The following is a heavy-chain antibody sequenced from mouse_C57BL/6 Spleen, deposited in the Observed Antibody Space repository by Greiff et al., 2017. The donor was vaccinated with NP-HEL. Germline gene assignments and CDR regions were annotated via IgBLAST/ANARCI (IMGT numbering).Heavy chain of an antibody. V-gene: IGHV1-54*01. Sequence: VKLMESGAELVRPVTSVKVSCKASGYAFTNYLIEWVKQRPGQGLEWIGVINPGSGGTNYNEKFKGKATLTADKSSSTAYMQLSSLTSEDSAVYFCARGDYGSSYSFAYWGQGTLVTVSA. CDR1: GYAFTNYL. J-gene: IGHJ3*01. CDR2: INPGSGGT. D-gene: IGHD1-1*01. CDR3: ARGDYGSSYSFAY.